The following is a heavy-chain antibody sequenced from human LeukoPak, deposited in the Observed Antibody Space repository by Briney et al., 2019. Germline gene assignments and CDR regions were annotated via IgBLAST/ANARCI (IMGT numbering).Heavy chain of an antibody. CDR3: AKANPVDYDVLTDYSPWIFYFDY. CDR2: TYYRSKWYS. D-gene: IGHD3-9*01. V-gene: IGHV6-1*01. CDR1: GDSVSSNSAA. Sequence: SQTLSLTCVISGDSVSSNSAAWNWIRQSPSRGLEWLGRTYYRSKWYSYSAVSVKSRIIINPDTSKNQFSLQLNSVTPEDTAVYYCAKANPVDYDVLTDYSPWIFYFDYWGQGTLVTVSS. J-gene: IGHJ4*02.